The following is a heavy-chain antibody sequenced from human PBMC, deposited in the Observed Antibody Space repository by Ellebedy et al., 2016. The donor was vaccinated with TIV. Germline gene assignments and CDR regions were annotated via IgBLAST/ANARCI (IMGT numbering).Heavy chain of an antibody. CDR3: ARDSKDSSGYYSYPLYGMDV. CDR1: GFTVSSNY. Sequence: GESLKISCAASGFTVSSNYMSWVRPAPGKGLEWVSVIYSGGSTYYADSVKGRFTISRENSKNTLYLQMNSLRAEDTAVYYCARDSKDSSGYYSYPLYGMDVWGQGTTVTVSS. CDR2: IYSGGST. J-gene: IGHJ6*02. V-gene: IGHV3-53*01. D-gene: IGHD3-22*01.